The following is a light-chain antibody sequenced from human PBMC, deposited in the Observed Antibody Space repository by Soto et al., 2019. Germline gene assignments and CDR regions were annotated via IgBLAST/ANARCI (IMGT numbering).Light chain of an antibody. Sequence: DLQMTQSPSSLSASVGDRVTITCQASHDITNFLNWYQQKPGRAPKLLIFDAIHLETGVPSRFSGSGSATYFSLTISNLQPEDFATYYCQQYDDLPVTFGGGTKIEIK. CDR3: QQYDDLPVT. CDR2: DAI. V-gene: IGKV1-33*01. J-gene: IGKJ4*01. CDR1: HDITNF.